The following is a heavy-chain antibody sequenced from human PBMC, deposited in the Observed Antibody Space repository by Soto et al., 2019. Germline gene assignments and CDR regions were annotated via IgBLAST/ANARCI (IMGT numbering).Heavy chain of an antibody. D-gene: IGHD5-12*01. CDR1: GGSLSGYY. V-gene: IGHV4-34*01. CDR3: AGGQEGVVATH. J-gene: IGHJ4*02. CDR2: IKDGGRT. Sequence: QVQLQQWGAGLLKPSETLSLNCAVNGGSLSGYYWSWIRQPPGKGLEWIGEIKDGGRTNYSPSLKSRATLSSDTSNNQFSLRLYSVTAADTGVYYCAGGQEGVVATHWDQGTLVTVSS.